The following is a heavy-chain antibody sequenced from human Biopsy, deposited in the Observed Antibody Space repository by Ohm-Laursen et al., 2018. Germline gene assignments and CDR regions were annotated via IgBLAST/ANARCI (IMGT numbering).Heavy chain of an antibody. V-gene: IGHV4-59*01. CDR3: ARVGVGAPSIDYFDS. CDR2: IYYSGST. Sequence: PPGTLSLTCTVSGGSIYNFFWSWIRQPPGKGLEWIGYIYYSGSTNYNPSLKSRVTISVDRSKNHFSLELSSVTAADTAVYYCARVGVGAPSIDYFDSWGQGALVIVSP. D-gene: IGHD1-26*01. J-gene: IGHJ4*02. CDR1: GGSIYNFF.